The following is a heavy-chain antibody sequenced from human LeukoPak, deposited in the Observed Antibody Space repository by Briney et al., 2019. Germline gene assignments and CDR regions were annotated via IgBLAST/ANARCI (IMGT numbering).Heavy chain of an antibody. D-gene: IGHD3-22*01. CDR1: GFTVSSNY. J-gene: IGHJ4*02. V-gene: IGHV3-53*01. CDR2: IYGGGTT. Sequence: PGGSLRLSCAASGFTVSSNYMSWVRQAPGKGLEWVSVIYGGGTTYYADSVKGRFTISRDNSKNTLYLQMNSLRAEDTAVYYCAKDRAYYSDSSGYYLVRAYDYWGQGTLVTVSS. CDR3: AKDRAYYSDSSGYYLVRAYDY.